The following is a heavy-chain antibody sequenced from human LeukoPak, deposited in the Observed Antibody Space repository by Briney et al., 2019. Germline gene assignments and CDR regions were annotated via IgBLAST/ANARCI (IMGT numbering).Heavy chain of an antibody. CDR2: IYSSGST. V-gene: IGHV4-4*07. CDR3: ARTSSGWNTFDY. Sequence: PSETLSLTCTVAGGSISDYYWSWVRQPAGKGLEWIGRIYSSGSTNYNPSLKSRVTMSVDTSKNQFSLKLSSVTAADTAVYYCARTSSGWNTFDYWGQGTLVTVSS. J-gene: IGHJ4*02. D-gene: IGHD6-19*01. CDR1: GGSISDYY.